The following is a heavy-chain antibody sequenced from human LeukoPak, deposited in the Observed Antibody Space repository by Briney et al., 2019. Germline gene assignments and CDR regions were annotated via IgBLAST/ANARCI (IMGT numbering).Heavy chain of an antibody. D-gene: IGHD3-10*01. CDR2: IGTAGDT. J-gene: IGHJ4*02. CDR1: GFTFSSYD. CDR3: ARVPPFYGSGSLTGFFDY. Sequence: GGSLRLSCAASGFTFSSYDMHWVRQATGKRLEWVSAIGTAGDTYYPGSVKGRFTISRENAKNSLYLQMNSLRAGDTAVYYCARVPPFYGSGSLTGFFDYWGQGTLVTVSS. V-gene: IGHV3-13*01.